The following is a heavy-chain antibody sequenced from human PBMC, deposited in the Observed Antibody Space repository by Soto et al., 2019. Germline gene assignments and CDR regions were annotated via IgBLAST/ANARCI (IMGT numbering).Heavy chain of an antibody. Sequence: ASVKVSCKASGYTFTSYDINWVRLATGQGLEWMGWMNPNSGNTGYAQKFQGRVTMTRNTSISTAYMELSSLRSEDTAVYYCARAASFAVYYYYYMDVWGKGTTVTVSS. CDR2: MNPNSGNT. CDR3: ARAASFAVYYYYYMDV. J-gene: IGHJ6*03. CDR1: GYTFTSYD. D-gene: IGHD2-2*01. V-gene: IGHV1-8*01.